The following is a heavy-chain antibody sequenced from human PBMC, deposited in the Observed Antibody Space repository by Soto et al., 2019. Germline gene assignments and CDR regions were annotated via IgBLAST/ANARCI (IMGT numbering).Heavy chain of an antibody. CDR1: GGSISSSSYY. J-gene: IGHJ3*02. CDR2: IYYSGST. Sequence: SETLSLTCTVSGGSISSSSYYWGWIRQPPGKGLEWIGSIYYSGSTYYNPSLKSRVTISVDTSKNQFSLKLSSVTAADTAVYYCARHPYSGTGDAFDIWGQGTMVTVSS. V-gene: IGHV4-39*01. CDR3: ARHPYSGTGDAFDI. D-gene: IGHD1-26*01.